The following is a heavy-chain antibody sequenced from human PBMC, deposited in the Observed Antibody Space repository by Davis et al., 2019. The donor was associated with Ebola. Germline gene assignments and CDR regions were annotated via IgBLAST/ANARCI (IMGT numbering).Heavy chain of an antibody. D-gene: IGHD3-22*01. CDR3: AREGWKYYYDSSGYHTYYGMDV. J-gene: IGHJ6*04. CDR2: ISSSSSTI. Sequence: GESLKISCAASGFTFSSYGMNWVRQAPGKGLEWVSYISSSSSTIYYADSVKGRFTISRDNAKNSLYPQMNSLRDEDTAVYYCAREGWKYYYDSSGYHTYYGMDVWGKGTTVTVSS. CDR1: GFTFSSYG. V-gene: IGHV3-48*02.